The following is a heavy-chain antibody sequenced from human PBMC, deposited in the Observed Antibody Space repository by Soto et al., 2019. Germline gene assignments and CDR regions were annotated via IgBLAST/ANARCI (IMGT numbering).Heavy chain of an antibody. CDR1: GFTFGNYG. Sequence: EVQLLESGGGLVQPGGSLRLSCAASGFTFGNYGMNWVRQAPGKGLEWVSGISGGGGSRYYADSVKGRFTISRDPSKNTVFLEMNSLSAEDTAVYYCAKGFIVVVSVIRPDDSFDVWGQGTLVTVSS. V-gene: IGHV3-23*01. J-gene: IGHJ3*01. CDR3: AKGFIVVVSVIRPDDSFDV. CDR2: ISGGGGSR. D-gene: IGHD2-21*02.